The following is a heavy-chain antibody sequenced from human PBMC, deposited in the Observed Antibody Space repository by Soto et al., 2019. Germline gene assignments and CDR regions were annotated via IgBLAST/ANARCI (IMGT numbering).Heavy chain of an antibody. Sequence: GGSLRLSCAASGFTFSSYGMHWVRQATGKGLERVAVIWYDGSNKYYADSVKGRFTISRDNSKNTLYVQMNSLRAEDTAVYYCARGGTTVTLGDGMDVWGQGTTVTVS. D-gene: IGHD4-17*01. J-gene: IGHJ6*02. V-gene: IGHV3-33*01. CDR1: GFTFSSYG. CDR2: IWYDGSNK. CDR3: ARGGTTVTLGDGMDV.